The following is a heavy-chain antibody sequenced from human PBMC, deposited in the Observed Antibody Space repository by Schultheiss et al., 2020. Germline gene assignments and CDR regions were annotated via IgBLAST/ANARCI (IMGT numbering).Heavy chain of an antibody. D-gene: IGHD2/OR15-2a*01. V-gene: IGHV3-33*08. CDR3: ARSRPPTLSYYYYYGMDV. Sequence: GGSLRLSCAASGFTFSSYAMHWVRQAPGKGLEWVAVIWYDGSNKYYADSVKGRFTISRDNSKNTLYLQMDSLRVEDTAVYYCARSRPPTLSYYYYYGMDVWGQGTTVTVSS. J-gene: IGHJ6*02. CDR1: GFTFSSYA. CDR2: IWYDGSNK.